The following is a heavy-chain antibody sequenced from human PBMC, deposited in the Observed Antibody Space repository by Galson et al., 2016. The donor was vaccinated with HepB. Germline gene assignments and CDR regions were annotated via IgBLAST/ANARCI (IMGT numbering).Heavy chain of an antibody. Sequence: SLRLSCAASGFTFGDYAMSWFRQAPGKGLEWVSATSASGGSTYYADSVKGRFTISRDNSKNTLYLQMNSLRAEDTAVYYCAKAEFRYYDSSGYYYDYWGQGTTVTVSS. J-gene: IGHJ4*03. CDR1: GFTFGDYA. V-gene: IGHV3-23*01. CDR3: AKAEFRYYDSSGYYYDY. CDR2: TSASGGST. D-gene: IGHD3-22*01.